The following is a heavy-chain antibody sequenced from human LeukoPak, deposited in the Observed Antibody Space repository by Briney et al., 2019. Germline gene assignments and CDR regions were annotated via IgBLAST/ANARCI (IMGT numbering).Heavy chain of an antibody. CDR2: IRSKADSYTT. CDR3: RAAADLNDY. Sequence: GGSLRLSCAASGSTFSGSAMHWVRQASGKGLEWLGRIRSKADSYTTAYAASVKGRFIVSRDGSKNTAYLQMNSLKTEDTAVYYCRAAADLNDYWGQGTLATVSS. V-gene: IGHV3-73*01. CDR1: GSTFSGSA. D-gene: IGHD6-13*01. J-gene: IGHJ4*02.